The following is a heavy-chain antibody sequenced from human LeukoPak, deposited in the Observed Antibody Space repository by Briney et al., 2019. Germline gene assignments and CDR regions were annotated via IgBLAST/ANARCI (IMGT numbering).Heavy chain of an antibody. V-gene: IGHV3-11*04. CDR2: ISSSGGTI. Sequence: GGSLRLSCAASGFTFTDYYMSWIRQAPGKGLEWISYISSSGGTIYYADSVKGRFTISRDNAKNSLYLQMNSLRAEDTAVYYCARDKFTGTTSGYFDYWGQGTLVTVSS. D-gene: IGHD1-7*01. CDR3: ARDKFTGTTSGYFDY. CDR1: GFTFTDYY. J-gene: IGHJ4*02.